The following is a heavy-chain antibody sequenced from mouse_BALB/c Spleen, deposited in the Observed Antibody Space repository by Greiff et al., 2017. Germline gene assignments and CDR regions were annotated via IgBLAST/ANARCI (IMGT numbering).Heavy chain of an antibody. V-gene: IGHV3-2*02. CDR1: GYSITSDYA. CDR3: ARRNYGYDEGYAMDY. CDR2: ISYSGST. J-gene: IGHJ4*01. D-gene: IGHD2-2*01. Sequence: EVKLMESGPGLVKPSQSLSLTCTVTGYSITSDYAWNWIRQFPGNKLEWMGYISYSGSTSYNPSLKSRISITRDTSKNQFFLQLNSVTTEDTATYYCARRNYGYDEGYAMDYWGQGTSVTVSS.